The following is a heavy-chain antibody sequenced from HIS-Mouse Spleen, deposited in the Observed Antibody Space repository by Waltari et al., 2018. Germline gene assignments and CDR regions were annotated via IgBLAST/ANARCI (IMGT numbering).Heavy chain of an antibody. CDR2: FYYSGST. Sequence: QLQLQESGPGLVKPSETLSLTCPVPGGPISRRSYYWGWIRQPPGKGLEWIGSFYYSGSTYYNPSLKSRVTISVDTSKNQFSLKLSSVTAADTAVYYCAREIPYSSSWYDWYFDLWGRGTLVTVSS. CDR3: AREIPYSSSWYDWYFDL. J-gene: IGHJ2*01. CDR1: GGPISRRSYY. D-gene: IGHD6-13*01. V-gene: IGHV4-39*07.